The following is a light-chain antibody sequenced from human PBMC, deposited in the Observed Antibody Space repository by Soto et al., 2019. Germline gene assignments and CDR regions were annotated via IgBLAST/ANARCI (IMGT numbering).Light chain of an antibody. CDR2: AAS. CDR3: QQYDRDPWT. CDR1: QGISNY. Sequence: DIQMTQSPSSLSASVGDRVTITCRASQGISNYLAWYQQKPGKIPNLLIYAASTLKSGVPSRFSGSRSGTDFTLPISSRQPEDVATDYCQQYDRDPWTFGQGTKVEIK. J-gene: IGKJ1*01. V-gene: IGKV1-27*01.